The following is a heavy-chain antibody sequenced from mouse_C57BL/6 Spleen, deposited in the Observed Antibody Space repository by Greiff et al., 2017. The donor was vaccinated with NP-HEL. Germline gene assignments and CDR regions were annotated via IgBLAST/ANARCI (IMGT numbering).Heavy chain of an antibody. Sequence: QVQLQQPGAELVKPGASVKLSCKASGYTFTSYWMQWVKQRPGQGLEWIGEIDPSDSYTNSTQKFKGKATLTVDTSSSTAYMQLSSLTSEDSAVYYCARKGCYFDYWGQGTTRTVSS. J-gene: IGHJ2*01. CDR1: GYTFTSYW. V-gene: IGHV1-50*01. CDR2: IDPSDSYT. CDR3: ARKGCYFDY.